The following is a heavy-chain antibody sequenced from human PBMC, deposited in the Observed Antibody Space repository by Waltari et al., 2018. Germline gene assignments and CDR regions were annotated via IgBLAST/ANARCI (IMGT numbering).Heavy chain of an antibody. CDR1: GGTFSSYA. CDR2: IIPIFGTA. D-gene: IGHD4-17*01. J-gene: IGHJ6*02. Sequence: QVQLVQSGAEVKKPGSSVKVSCKASGGTFSSYAISWVRQAPGQGLGWMGGIIPIFGTANYAQKFQGRVTITADESTSTAYMELSSLRSEDTAVYYCARQSYGGNLLYYYYYYGMDVWGQGTTVTVSS. CDR3: ARQSYGGNLLYYYYYYGMDV. V-gene: IGHV1-69*01.